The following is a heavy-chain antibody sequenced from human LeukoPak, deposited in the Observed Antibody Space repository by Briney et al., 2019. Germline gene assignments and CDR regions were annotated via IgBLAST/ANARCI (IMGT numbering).Heavy chain of an antibody. J-gene: IGHJ3*02. D-gene: IGHD3-10*01. Sequence: PSETLSLTCAVYGGSFSGYYWSWIRQPPGKGLEWIGEINHSGSTNYNPSLKSRVTISVDTSKNQFSLKLSSVTAADTAVYYCARGQNRRLITMVRGVHDAFDIWGQGTMVTVSS. V-gene: IGHV4-34*01. CDR2: INHSGST. CDR1: GGSFSGYY. CDR3: ARGQNRRLITMVRGVHDAFDI.